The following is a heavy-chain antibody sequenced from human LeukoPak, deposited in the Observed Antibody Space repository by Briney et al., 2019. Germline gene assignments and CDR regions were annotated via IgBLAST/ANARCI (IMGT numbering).Heavy chain of an antibody. CDR1: GGSFSGYY. D-gene: IGHD2-21*02. V-gene: IGHV4-34*01. CDR3: ARDRHIVVVTAIQSDAFDI. J-gene: IGHJ3*02. CDR2: INHSGST. Sequence: PSETLSLTCAVYGGSFSGYYWSWIRQPPGKGLEWIGEINHSGSTNYNPSLKSRVTISVDTSKNQFSLKLSSVTAADTAVYYCARDRHIVVVTAIQSDAFDIWGQGTMVTVSS.